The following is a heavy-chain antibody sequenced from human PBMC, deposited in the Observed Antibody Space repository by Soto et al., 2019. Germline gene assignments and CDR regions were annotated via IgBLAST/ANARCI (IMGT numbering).Heavy chain of an antibody. CDR1: GGSSSSGGYS. V-gene: IGHV4-30-2*01. CDR2: IYHSGST. D-gene: IGHD4-17*01. CDR3: ARDDLYGWWVDP. J-gene: IGHJ5*02. Sequence: QLQLQESGAGLVKPSQTMSLTCAVSGGSSSSGGYSWNWIRQPPWKGLEWIGYIYHSGSTYYNPSLKSRVTVSVDKSKNQFDLKLSSVTASDTAVYSCARDDLYGWWVDPWGQGTLETVSS.